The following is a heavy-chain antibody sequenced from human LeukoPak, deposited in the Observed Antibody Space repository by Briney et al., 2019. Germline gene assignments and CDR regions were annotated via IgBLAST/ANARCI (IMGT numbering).Heavy chain of an antibody. CDR2: INPNSGGT. Sequence: GASVKVSCKASGYTFTGYYMHWVRQAPGQGLEWMGWINPNSGGTNYAQKLQGRVTMTTDTSTSTAYMELRSLRSDDTAVYYCARVPNIRWPDYFDYWGQGTLVTVSS. CDR1: GYTFTGYY. CDR3: ARVPNIRWPDYFDY. D-gene: IGHD2-15*01. V-gene: IGHV1-2*02. J-gene: IGHJ4*02.